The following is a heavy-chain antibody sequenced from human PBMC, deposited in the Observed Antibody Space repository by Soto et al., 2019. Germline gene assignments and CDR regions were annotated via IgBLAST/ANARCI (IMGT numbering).Heavy chain of an antibody. V-gene: IGHV1-18*01. D-gene: IGHD2-2*01. CDR1: GYTFTSYG. CDR3: ARDSLFVVVPAATLSGGDY. Sequence: ASVKVSCKASGYTFTSYGISWVRQAPGQGLEWMGWISAYNGNTNYAQKLQGRVTMTTDTSTSTAYMELRSLRSDDTAVYYCARDSLFVVVPAATLSGGDYWGQGTLVTVSS. CDR2: ISAYNGNT. J-gene: IGHJ4*02.